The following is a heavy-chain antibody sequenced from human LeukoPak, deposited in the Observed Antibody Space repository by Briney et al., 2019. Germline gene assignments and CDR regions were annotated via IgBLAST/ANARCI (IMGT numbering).Heavy chain of an antibody. V-gene: IGHV3-23*01. J-gene: IGHJ4*02. CDR1: GFTFSSYG. CDR3: AKDFMVRGVIIMTHFDY. CDR2: ISGSGGST. D-gene: IGHD3-10*01. Sequence: GGSLRLSCAASGFTFSSYGMSWVRQAPGKGLEWVSAISGSGGSTYYGDSVKGRFTISRDNSKNTLYLQMNSLRAEDTAVYYCAKDFMVRGVIIMTHFDYWGQGTLVTVSS.